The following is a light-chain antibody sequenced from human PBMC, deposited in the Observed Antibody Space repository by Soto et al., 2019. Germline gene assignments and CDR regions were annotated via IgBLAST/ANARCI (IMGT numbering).Light chain of an antibody. J-gene: IGKJ1*01. CDR2: DAS. CDR1: QSVDSW. Sequence: DIQMTQSPSTLSASVGDRVTITCRASQSVDSWLAWYQQKPGKAPKLLIYDASSLESGVPSRFSGSRSGTQFTLTISSLQSDDSATYYCQQYDTYWETFGQGTRWIS. CDR3: QQYDTYWET. V-gene: IGKV1-5*01.